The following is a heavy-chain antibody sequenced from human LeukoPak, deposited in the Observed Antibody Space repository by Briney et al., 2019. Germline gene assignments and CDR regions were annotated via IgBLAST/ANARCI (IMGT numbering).Heavy chain of an antibody. CDR1: GFSYGTYA. V-gene: IGHV3-23*01. CDR3: AKDGIRRDGYNLHWYFDL. CDR2: IGASGNST. J-gene: IGHJ2*01. D-gene: IGHD5-12*01. Sequence: GGSLRLSCAVSGFSYGTYAMNWVRQAPGKGLEWVSSIGASGNSTYYADSVKGRFTISRDNSKNTLYLQMNSLRAEDTAVYYCAKDGIRRDGYNLHWYFDLWGRGTLVTVSS.